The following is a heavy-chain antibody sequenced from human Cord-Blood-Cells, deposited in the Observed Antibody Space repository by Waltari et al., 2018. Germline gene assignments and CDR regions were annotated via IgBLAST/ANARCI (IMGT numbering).Heavy chain of an antibody. CDR3: ASTIYSGYFDY. J-gene: IGHJ4*02. V-gene: IGHV3-21*01. CDR2: ISSSSSYI. D-gene: IGHD1-26*01. Sequence: EVQLVESGGGLVKPGGSLRLSCAASGFTFSSYSMHWVRQAPGKWLEWVSSISSSSSYIYYADSVKGRFTISRDNAKNSLYLQMNSLRAEDTAVYYCASTIYSGYFDYWGQGTLVTVSS. CDR1: GFTFSSYS.